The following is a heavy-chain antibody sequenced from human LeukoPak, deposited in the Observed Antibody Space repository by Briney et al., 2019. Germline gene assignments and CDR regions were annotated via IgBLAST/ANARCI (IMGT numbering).Heavy chain of an antibody. D-gene: IGHD3-22*01. CDR1: GGSISSYY. V-gene: IGHV4-59*08. Sequence: PSETPSLTCTASGGSISSYYWSWIRQPPGKGLEWIGYIYYSGSTNYNPSLKSRVTISVDTSKNQFSLKLSSVTDADTAVYYCAAADSSGCDYWGQGTLVTVSS. CDR2: IYYSGST. J-gene: IGHJ4*02. CDR3: AAADSSGCDY.